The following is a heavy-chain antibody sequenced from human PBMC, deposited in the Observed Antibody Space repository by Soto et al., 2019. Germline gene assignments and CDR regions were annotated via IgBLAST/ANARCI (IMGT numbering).Heavy chain of an antibody. CDR1: GYTFTSYG. D-gene: IGHD3-16*01. CDR2: ISASNGNT. V-gene: IGHV1-18*01. Sequence: QVQLVQSGAEVKKPGASVKVSCKASGYTFTSYGISWVRQAPGQGLEWMGWISASNGNTNYAQKLQGRVTMTTDTATSTAYMELRSLRSDDTAVYYCARDVSYDYVWGGTFDYWGQGTLVTVSS. CDR3: ARDVSYDYVWGGTFDY. J-gene: IGHJ4*02.